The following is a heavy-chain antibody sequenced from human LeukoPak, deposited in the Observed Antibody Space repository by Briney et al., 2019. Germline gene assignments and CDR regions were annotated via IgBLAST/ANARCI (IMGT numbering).Heavy chain of an antibody. D-gene: IGHD3-10*01. CDR1: GFTFSSYA. V-gene: IGHV3-30-3*01. Sequence: GGSLRLSCAASGFTFSSYAMSWVRQAPGKGLEWMAVISQDGTKKDYADSVKGRFTISRDSSNNALYLQMDSLRAEDTAVYYCARDKIYRGSGSCLDYWGQGTLVTVSS. CDR2: ISQDGTKK. J-gene: IGHJ4*02. CDR3: ARDKIYRGSGSCLDY.